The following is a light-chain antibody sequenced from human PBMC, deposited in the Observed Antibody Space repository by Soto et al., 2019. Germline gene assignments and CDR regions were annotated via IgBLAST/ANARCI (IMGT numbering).Light chain of an antibody. J-gene: IGKJ1*01. Sequence: DIQMTQSPSSLSASVGDRVTITCRASQCISNYLAWYQQKPGKVPKLLIYAASTLQSGVPSRFSGSGSGTDFTLTISSLQPEDVATYYCQKYNISPWTFGQGTKVEIK. V-gene: IGKV1-27*01. CDR1: QCISNY. CDR2: AAS. CDR3: QKYNISPWT.